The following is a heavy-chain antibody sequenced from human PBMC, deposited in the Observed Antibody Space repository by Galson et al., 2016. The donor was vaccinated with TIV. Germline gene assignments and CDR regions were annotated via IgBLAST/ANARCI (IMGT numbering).Heavy chain of an antibody. Sequence: LSLTCTVSGVSITNGNYYWARIRQPPGKGLQWIGNIYYTGGTYYNPSLKSRVTISVDTSKNNFSLRLSSVTAADTAMYYCAREAVEIVPVDFYYYYIDVWGKGTTVTVSS. CDR3: AREAVEIVPVDFYYYYIDV. V-gene: IGHV4-39*07. CDR2: IYYTGGT. D-gene: IGHD5-12*01. J-gene: IGHJ6*03. CDR1: GVSITNGNYY.